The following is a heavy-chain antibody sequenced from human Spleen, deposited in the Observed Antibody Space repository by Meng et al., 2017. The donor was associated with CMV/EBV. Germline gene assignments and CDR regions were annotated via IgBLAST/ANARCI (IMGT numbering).Heavy chain of an antibody. CDR3: VRHLGQWPDYFDY. D-gene: IGHD6-19*01. J-gene: IGHJ4*02. CDR1: GDSISSSSFH. Sequence: GSLRLSCIVSGDSISSSSFHWAWIRQSPEKGLEWIGNIYYSGSTSYSPSLKSRVTISVDTSKNQFSLTLNFVTAADTAVYYCVRHLGQWPDYFDYWGQGTLVTVSS. CDR2: IYYSGST. V-gene: IGHV4-39*01.